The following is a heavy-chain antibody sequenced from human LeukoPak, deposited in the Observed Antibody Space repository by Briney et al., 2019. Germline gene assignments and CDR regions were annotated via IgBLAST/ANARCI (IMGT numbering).Heavy chain of an antibody. D-gene: IGHD3-22*01. CDR3: ASRAYDSSGYYYF. V-gene: IGHV3-23*01. CDR1: GFTFSSYA. Sequence: GGSLRLSCAASGFTFSSYAMHWVRQAPGKGLEWVSAIRGSGYYADSVKGRFTISRDNSKNTVYLQMNSLRAEDTAVYYCASRAYDSSGYYYFGGPGTLVTVSS. CDR2: IRGSG. J-gene: IGHJ4*02.